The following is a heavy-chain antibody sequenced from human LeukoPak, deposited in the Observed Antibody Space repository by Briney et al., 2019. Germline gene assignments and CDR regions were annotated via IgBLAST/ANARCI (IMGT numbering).Heavy chain of an antibody. CDR1: GGSISSYY. J-gene: IGHJ4*02. CDR2: IYYSGST. CDR3: ARGYSSSWYDFDY. V-gene: IGHV4-59*01. D-gene: IGHD6-13*01. Sequence: SETLSLTCTVSGGSISSYYWSWIRQPPGKGLEWIGYIYYSGSTNYNPSLKSRVTISVDTSKNQFSLKLSSATAADTAVYYCARGYSSSWYDFDYWGQGTLVTVSS.